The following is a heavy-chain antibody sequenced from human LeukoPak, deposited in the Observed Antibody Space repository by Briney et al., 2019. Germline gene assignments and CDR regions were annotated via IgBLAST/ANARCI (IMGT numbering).Heavy chain of an antibody. CDR3: ARHDWAQLWVTYNWFDP. D-gene: IGHD5-18*01. J-gene: IGHJ5*02. CDR2: IYYSGST. V-gene: IGHV4-39*01. CDR1: GGSISSSSYY. Sequence: PSETLSLTCTVSGGSISSSSYYWGWIRQPPGKGLEWIGSIYYSGSTYYNPSLKSRVTISVDTSKNQFSLKLSSVTAADTAVYCCARHDWAQLWVTYNWFDPWGQGTLVTVSS.